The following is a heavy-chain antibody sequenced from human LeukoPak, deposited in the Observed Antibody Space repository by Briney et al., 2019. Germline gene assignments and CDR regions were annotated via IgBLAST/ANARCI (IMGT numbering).Heavy chain of an antibody. CDR1: GGSVSSSYY. J-gene: IGHJ4*02. V-gene: IGHV4-39*07. D-gene: IGHD3-16*02. Sequence: SETLSLTCTVSGGSVSSSYYWGWIRQPPGKGLEWIGSICSGGNTCYNPSLKSRVTISVDTSKNQFSLKLSSVTAADTAVYYCARIRRSGSYRTGHFDYWGQGTLVTVSS. CDR2: ICSGGNT. CDR3: ARIRRSGSYRTGHFDY.